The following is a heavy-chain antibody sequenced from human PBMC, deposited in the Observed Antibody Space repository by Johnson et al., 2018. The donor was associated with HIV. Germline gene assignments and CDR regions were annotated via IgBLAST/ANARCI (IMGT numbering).Heavy chain of an antibody. J-gene: IGHJ3*02. Sequence: VHLVESGGGMVQPGGSLRLSCAASGFTFSSYDMHWVRQATGKGLEWVPAIATAGDTYYPGSVKGRFTISRENAKNSLYLKMNSLLAGDTAVYDCASSSLAWGVDAFDIWGQGTKVTVSA. CDR2: IATAGDT. CDR1: GFTFSSYD. D-gene: IGHD3-10*01. V-gene: IGHV3-13*01. CDR3: ASSSLAWGVDAFDI.